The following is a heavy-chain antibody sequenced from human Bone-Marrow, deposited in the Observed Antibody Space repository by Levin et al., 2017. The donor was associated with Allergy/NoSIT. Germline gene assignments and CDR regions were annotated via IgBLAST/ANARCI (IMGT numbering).Heavy chain of an antibody. CDR2: IDNDGTTT. Sequence: GGSLRLSCTLSGVTRTYWIHWVRQAPGKGLEWISHIDNDGTTTHVADSVKGRFTVSKDKAMNTVYLQMSGLRVEDTAVYFCARDMQYVLDVWGQGTTVTVSS. V-gene: IGHV3-74*01. J-gene: IGHJ6*02. CDR1: GVTRTYW. CDR3: ARDMQYVLDV. D-gene: IGHD2-2*01.